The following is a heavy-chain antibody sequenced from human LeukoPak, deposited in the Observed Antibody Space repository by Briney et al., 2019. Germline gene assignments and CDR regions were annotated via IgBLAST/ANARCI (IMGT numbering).Heavy chain of an antibody. J-gene: IGHJ4*02. D-gene: IGHD3-10*01. CDR3: ARGSYYYGSGSYYNAYD. V-gene: IGHV3-48*03. CDR1: GFTFSSYE. CDR2: INSSGSTI. Sequence: GETLRLSCAASGFTFSSYEMNWVRQAPGKGLEWVSYINSSGSTIYYADSVKGRFTISRDNAKNSLYLQMNSLRAEDTAVYYCARGSYYYGSGSYYNAYDWGQGTLVTVSS.